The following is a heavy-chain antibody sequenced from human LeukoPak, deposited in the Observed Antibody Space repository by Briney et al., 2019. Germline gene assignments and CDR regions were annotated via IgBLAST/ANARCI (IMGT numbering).Heavy chain of an antibody. CDR1: GGSISSSSYY. CDR3: ARQGSPDKEIFDY. CDR2: IYYSGST. J-gene: IGHJ4*02. Sequence: SETLSLTCTVSGGSISSSSYYWGWIRQPPGKGLEWIGSIYYSGSTYYNPSLKSRVTISVDTSKNQFSLKLSSVTAADTAVYYCARQGSPDKEIFDYWGQGTLVTVSS. V-gene: IGHV4-39*01. D-gene: IGHD5-24*01.